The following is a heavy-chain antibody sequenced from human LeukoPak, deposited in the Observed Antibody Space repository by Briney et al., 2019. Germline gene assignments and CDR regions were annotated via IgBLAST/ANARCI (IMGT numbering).Heavy chain of an antibody. J-gene: IGHJ4*02. Sequence: SGGSLRLSCEVSGLTLSSSHWMSWIRQVPGKGLEWLAFIEGDGSENHYVDSVRGRFTVTSDSAKNSLSLQMNSLGAEDTAAYYSASLQTEPTFVGGFWGQGTLVTVSS. D-gene: IGHD3-16*01. CDR1: GLTLSSSHW. CDR2: IEGDGSEN. V-gene: IGHV3-7*01. CDR3: ASLQTEPTFVGGF.